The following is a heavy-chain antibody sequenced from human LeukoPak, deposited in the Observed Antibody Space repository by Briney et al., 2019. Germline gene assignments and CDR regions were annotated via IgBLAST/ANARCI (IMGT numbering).Heavy chain of an antibody. CDR3: VSDGADYYDSTGYPIYFDY. D-gene: IGHD3-22*01. CDR2: ISSSSSYI. CDR1: GFTFSSYS. V-gene: IGHV3-21*01. J-gene: IGHJ4*02. Sequence: GGSLRLSCAAAGFTFSSYSMNGVRQAPGKGLERVSCISSSSSYIYYADSVKGRFTISRDNAENSLYLQMNSLRAEDTAVYYCVSDGADYYDSTGYPIYFDYWGQGTLVTVSS.